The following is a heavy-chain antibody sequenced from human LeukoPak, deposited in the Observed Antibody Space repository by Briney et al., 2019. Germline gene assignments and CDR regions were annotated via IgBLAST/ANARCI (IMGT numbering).Heavy chain of an antibody. V-gene: IGHV4-39*01. Sequence: PSETLSLTCSVSGDSDSNDKYYWGWIRKPPGKGLEWIGSIYYSGSTYYNPSLNSRVTISADTSKNQFSLKLSSVTAADTAVYYCARLGWWDSWGQGTLVTVSS. CDR3: ARLGWWDS. J-gene: IGHJ4*02. CDR1: GDSDSNDKYY. D-gene: IGHD2-15*01. CDR2: IYYSGST.